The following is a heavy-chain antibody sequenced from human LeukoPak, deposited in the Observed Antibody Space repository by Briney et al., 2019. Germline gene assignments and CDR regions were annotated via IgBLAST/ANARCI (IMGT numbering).Heavy chain of an antibody. D-gene: IGHD3-22*01. Sequence: GESLKISCKGSGYSLTSYWIGWVRQMPGKGLEWMGIIYPGDSDTRYSPSFQGQVTISADKSISTAYLQWSSLKASDTAMYYCARQVHDSSGYYYLPLDYWGQGTLVTVSS. CDR3: ARQVHDSSGYYYLPLDY. J-gene: IGHJ4*02. CDR2: IYPGDSDT. CDR1: GYSLTSYW. V-gene: IGHV5-51*01.